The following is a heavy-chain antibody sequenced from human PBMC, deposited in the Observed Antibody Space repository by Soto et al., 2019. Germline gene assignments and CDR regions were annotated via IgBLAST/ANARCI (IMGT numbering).Heavy chain of an antibody. CDR3: ARERPVDIGAKWDDYYYCIDV. V-gene: IGHV3-33*01. D-gene: IGHD2-2*03. J-gene: IGHJ6*02. CDR2: IWYDGSNK. Sequence: QVQLVESGGGLVQPGRSLRRSCAASGFTFSSYGMHWVRQAPGTGLEWVAVIWYDGSNKYYADSVKGRFTISRDNSKNELYLQMNGLRAEYTAANYGARERPVDIGAKWDDYYYCIDVWGQGTTVTVSS. CDR1: GFTFSSYG.